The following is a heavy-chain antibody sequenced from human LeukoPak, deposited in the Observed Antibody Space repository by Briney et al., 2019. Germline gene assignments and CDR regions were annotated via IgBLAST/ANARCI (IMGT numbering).Heavy chain of an antibody. D-gene: IGHD1-26*01. CDR3: VRQQTPHGNFDY. CDR2: IGTAGDT. Sequence: GRSLRLSCATSGFTLSSYAMHWVRQATGKGLEWVSAIGTAGDTYYPGSVKGRFTISRENAKNSLSLQMNSLRAEDTAVYYCVRQQTPHGNFDYWGQGTLVTVSS. CDR1: GFTLSSYA. V-gene: IGHV3-13*01. J-gene: IGHJ4*02.